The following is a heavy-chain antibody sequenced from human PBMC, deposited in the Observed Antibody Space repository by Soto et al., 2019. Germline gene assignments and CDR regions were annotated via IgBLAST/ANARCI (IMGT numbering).Heavy chain of an antibody. D-gene: IGHD3-10*01. V-gene: IGHV6-1*01. CDR2: TYYRSRWYQ. J-gene: IGHJ6*03. CDR1: GDSVSNKSGT. CDR3: AGATRRQFANYYYYYFDV. Sequence: QVQLQQSGPGLVKPSQTLSVTCVISGDSVSNKSGTWNWIRLSPSRGLEWLGRTYYRSRWYQDLAAPLTGRGSIDADTSKNQFSLHFSSVTPEDSAIYYCAGATRRQFANYYYYYFDVWGKGTTVTVSS.